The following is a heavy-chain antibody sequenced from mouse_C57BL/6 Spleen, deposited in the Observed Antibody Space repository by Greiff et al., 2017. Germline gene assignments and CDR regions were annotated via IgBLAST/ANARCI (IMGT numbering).Heavy chain of an antibody. CDR3: ARNEGHYYGSSPAWFAY. D-gene: IGHD1-1*01. CDR1: GFSLTSYA. J-gene: IGHJ3*01. CDR2: IWTGGGT. Sequence: VQRVESGPGLVAPSQSLSITCPVSGFSLTSYAISWVRQPPGKGLEWLGVIWTGGGTNYNSALKSRLSISKDNSKSQVFLKMNSLQTDDTARYYCARNEGHYYGSSPAWFAYWGQGTLVTVSA. V-gene: IGHV2-9-1*01.